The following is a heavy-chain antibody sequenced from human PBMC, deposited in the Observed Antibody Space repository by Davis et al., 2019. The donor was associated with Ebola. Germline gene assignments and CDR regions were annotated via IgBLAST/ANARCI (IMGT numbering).Heavy chain of an antibody. Sequence: AASVKVSCKASGYTFTSYGISWVRQAPGQGPEWMGWISGYIGKTNYAQKFQGRVTMTTDTSTSTAYMELRSLRSDDTAVYYCARDLTVTTAAFDYWGQGTLVTVPS. CDR3: ARDLTVTTAAFDY. V-gene: IGHV1-18*01. J-gene: IGHJ4*02. CDR2: ISGYIGKT. D-gene: IGHD4-17*01. CDR1: GYTFTSYG.